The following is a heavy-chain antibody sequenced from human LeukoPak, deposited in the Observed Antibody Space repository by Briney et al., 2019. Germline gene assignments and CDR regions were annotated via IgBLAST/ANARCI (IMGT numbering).Heavy chain of an antibody. J-gene: IGHJ3*02. Sequence: SETLSLTCTVSGGSISSSSYYWGWIRQPPGKGLAWIGSIYYSGSTYYNPSLKSRVTISVDTSKNQFSLKLSSVTAADTAVYYCARVNTYYYGSGVSRAFHMWGQGTMVTVSS. V-gene: IGHV4-39*01. CDR3: ARVNTYYYGSGVSRAFHM. CDR2: IYYSGST. CDR1: GGSISSSSYY. D-gene: IGHD3-10*01.